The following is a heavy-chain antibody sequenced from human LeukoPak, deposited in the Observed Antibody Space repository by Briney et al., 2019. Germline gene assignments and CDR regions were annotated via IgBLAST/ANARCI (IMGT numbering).Heavy chain of an antibody. J-gene: IGHJ5*02. CDR1: GYSISSGYY. Sequence: SETLSLTCTVSGYSISSGYYWGWIRQPPGKGLEWIGSIYHSGSTYYNPSLKSRVTISVDTSKNQFSLKLSSVTAADTAVYYCARYGSLRGFDPWGQGTLVTVSS. CDR3: ARYGSLRGFDP. V-gene: IGHV4-38-2*02. CDR2: IYHSGST. D-gene: IGHD1-26*01.